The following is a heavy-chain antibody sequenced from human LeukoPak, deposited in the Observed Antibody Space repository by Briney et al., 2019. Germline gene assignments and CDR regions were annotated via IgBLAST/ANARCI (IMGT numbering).Heavy chain of an antibody. CDR3: ARGPYGGDFDY. CDR2: INHSGST. Sequence: SETLSLTCSVYGGSFNDYDWSWVRQAPGRGLQWIGEINHSGSTNYNPSLKSRVTISVDTSKNQFSLKLSSVTAADTAVYYCARGPYGGDFDYWGQGTLVTVSS. D-gene: IGHD4-23*01. CDR1: GGSFNDYD. V-gene: IGHV4-34*01. J-gene: IGHJ4*02.